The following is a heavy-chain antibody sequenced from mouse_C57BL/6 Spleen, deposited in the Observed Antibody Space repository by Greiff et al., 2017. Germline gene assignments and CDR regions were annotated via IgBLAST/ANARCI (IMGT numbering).Heavy chain of an antibody. CDR3: ARGRDLLGVDY. V-gene: IGHV1-22*01. CDR1: GYTFTDYN. J-gene: IGHJ2*01. CDR2: INPNNGGT. Sequence: VHVKQSGPELVKPGASVKMSCKASGYTFTDYNMHWVKQSHGKSLEWIGYINPNNGGTSYNQKFKGKATLTVNKSSSTAYMELRSLTSEDSAVYYCARGRDLLGVDYWGQGTTLTVSS. D-gene: IGHD2-1*01.